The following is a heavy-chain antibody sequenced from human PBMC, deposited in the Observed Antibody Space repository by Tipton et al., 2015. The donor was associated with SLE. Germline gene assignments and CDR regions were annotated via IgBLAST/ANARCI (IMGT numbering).Heavy chain of an antibody. CDR2: IYYSGST. CDR3: ARLDNGNWFDP. V-gene: IGHV4-39*07. J-gene: IGHJ5*02. D-gene: IGHD2-2*03. Sequence: GLVKPSQTLSLTCSVSGDSMNNYYWVWIRQPPGKGLEWIGSIYYSGSTYYNPSLKSRVTISVDTSKNQFSLKLSSVTAADTAVYYCARLDNGNWFDPWGQGTLVTVSS. CDR1: GDSMNNYY.